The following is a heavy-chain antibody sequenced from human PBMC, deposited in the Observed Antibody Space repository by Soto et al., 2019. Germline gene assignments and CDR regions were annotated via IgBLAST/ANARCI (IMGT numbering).Heavy chain of an antibody. J-gene: IGHJ6*02. D-gene: IGHD2-2*01. CDR1: GGTFGSYA. V-gene: IGHV1-69*01. Sequence: QVQLVQSGAEVKKPGSSVKVSCKASGGTFGSYAIRWVRQAPGQGPEWMGGIIPITGTANYAQKFQGRVTITADESTSTASMQLSSLRSEETAVYYCARSQGSSTSLEIYYYYYYGMDVWGQGTTVTVSS. CDR3: ARSQGSSTSLEIYYYYYYGMDV. CDR2: IIPITGTA.